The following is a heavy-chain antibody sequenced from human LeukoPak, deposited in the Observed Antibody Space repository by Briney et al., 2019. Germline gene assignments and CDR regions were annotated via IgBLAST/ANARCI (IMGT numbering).Heavy chain of an antibody. CDR2: INPSGGST. CDR3: ARGVLGIVGSTSYFDH. V-gene: IGHV1-46*01. J-gene: IGHJ4*02. D-gene: IGHD1-26*01. Sequence: ASVKVSCKASGYTFTSYYMHWVRQAPGQGLEWMGIINPSGGSTSYAQKFQGRVTMTRDTSTTTVYMELSSLRSEDTAVYYCARGVLGIVGSTSYFDHWGQGTLVTVSS. CDR1: GYTFTSYY.